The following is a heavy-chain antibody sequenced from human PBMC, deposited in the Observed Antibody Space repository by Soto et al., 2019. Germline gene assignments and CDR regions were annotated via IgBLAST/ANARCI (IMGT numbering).Heavy chain of an antibody. J-gene: IGHJ5*02. V-gene: IGHV5-51*01. CDR1: GYSFTSNW. CDR3: ARHATLYCSGGSCYGFYPLDP. D-gene: IGHD2-15*01. Sequence: PGESLKISCEASGYSFTSNWNGWVRQMPGKGLEWMGIINPADSDIKYSPSFQGQVTISADKSISTAYMELSSLRSEDTAVYYCARHATLYCSGGSCYGFYPLDPWGQGTLVTVSS. CDR2: INPADSDI.